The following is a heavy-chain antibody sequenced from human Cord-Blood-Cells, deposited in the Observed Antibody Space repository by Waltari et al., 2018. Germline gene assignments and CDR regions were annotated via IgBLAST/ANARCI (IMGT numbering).Heavy chain of an antibody. Sequence: EVQLVQSGAEVKKPGESLKISCKGYGYSFTSYWIGWVRQRPWKGLEWMGIFYPGDSYTRHRLYVQGQVTISADKSISTAYLEWGSLKASDTAMYYCARLDTDYWGQGTLVTVSS. V-gene: IGHV5-51*01. CDR1: GYSFTSYW. CDR2: FYPGDSYT. J-gene: IGHJ4*02. CDR3: ARLDTDY.